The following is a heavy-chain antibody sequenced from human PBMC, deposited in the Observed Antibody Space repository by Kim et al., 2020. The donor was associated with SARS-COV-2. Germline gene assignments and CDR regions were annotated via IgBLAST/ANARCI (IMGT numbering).Heavy chain of an antibody. CDR3: ARERGGIAAAADLD. D-gene: IGHD6-13*01. CDR2: IWYDGSNK. J-gene: IGHJ4*02. V-gene: IGHV3-33*01. CDR1: GFTFSSYG. Sequence: GSLRLSCAASGFTFSSYGMHWVRQALGKGLEWVADIWYDGSNKYYADSVKGRFTISRDNSKNTLYLQMNSLRAEDTAVYYCARERGGIAAAADLDWGQGTLVTVSS.